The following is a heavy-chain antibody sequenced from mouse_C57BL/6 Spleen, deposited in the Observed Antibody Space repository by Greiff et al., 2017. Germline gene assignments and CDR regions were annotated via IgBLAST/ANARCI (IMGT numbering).Heavy chain of an antibody. CDR3: ARSQSLYYYAMDY. J-gene: IGHJ4*01. Sequence: QVQLQQSGPELVKPGASVKISCKASGYAFSRSWMNWVKQRPGKGLEWIGRIYPGDGDTNYNGKFKGKATLTADKSSSTAYMQLSSLTSEDSAVYFCARSQSLYYYAMDYWGQGTSVTVSS. CDR1: GYAFSRSW. V-gene: IGHV1-82*01. CDR2: IYPGDGDT. D-gene: IGHD6-1*01.